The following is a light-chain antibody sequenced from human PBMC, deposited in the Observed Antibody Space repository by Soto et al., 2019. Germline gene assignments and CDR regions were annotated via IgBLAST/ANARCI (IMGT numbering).Light chain of an antibody. CDR2: AAS. CDR1: HDIASG. CDR3: QQVRGFTLT. Sequence: DIQRNQSHTYVSAFVGDRVAITCRASHDIASGLAWYQQLPGKAPRLXIYAASSLHSGVPTRFCCSGAGTDCARSITYLEREDTAVDCCQQVRGFTLTFGGVTIVDIK. V-gene: IGKV1-12*01. J-gene: IGKJ4*01.